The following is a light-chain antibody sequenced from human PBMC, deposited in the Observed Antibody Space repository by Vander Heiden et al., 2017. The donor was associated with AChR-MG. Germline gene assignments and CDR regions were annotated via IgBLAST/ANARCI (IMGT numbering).Light chain of an antibody. CDR1: QSISVY. J-gene: IGKJ3*01. V-gene: IGKV1-39*01. CDR2: AVY. CDR3: QQTHTSPFT. Sequence: IQMTQSPSSLSASVGDRVTITCRASQSISVYLNWYQQKPGKAPNLLIYAVYTLQSGVPSRFSGSGSGTDFTLTISSLQPEDFATYYCQQTHTSPFTFGHGTKVYVK.